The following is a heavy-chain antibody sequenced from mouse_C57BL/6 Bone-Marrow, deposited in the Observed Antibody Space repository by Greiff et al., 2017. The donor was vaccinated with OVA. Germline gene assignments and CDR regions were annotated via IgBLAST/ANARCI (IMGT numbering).Heavy chain of an antibody. CDR3: ARDWEGDY. Sequence: EVKLMESGGGLVKPGGSLKLSCAASGFTFSSYAMSWVRQTPEKRLEWVATISDGGSYTYYPDNVKGRFTISRDNAKTNLYLQMSHLKTENTALYYCARDWEGDYWGQGTTLTVSS. CDR2: ISDGGSYT. V-gene: IGHV5-4*01. J-gene: IGHJ2*01. D-gene: IGHD4-1*01. CDR1: GFTFSSYA.